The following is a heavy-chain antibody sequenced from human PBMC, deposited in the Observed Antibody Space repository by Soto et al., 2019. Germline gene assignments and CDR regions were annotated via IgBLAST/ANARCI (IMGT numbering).Heavy chain of an antibody. CDR3: ARDRRLITMVRGVSLWFDP. V-gene: IGHV4-34*01. CDR1: GVSFSGYY. Sequence: SENMSLSCAVYGVSFSGYYLSWIRQPPGKGLEWIGEINHSGSTNYNPSLKSRVTISVDTSKNQSSLKLSSVTAADTAVYYCARDRRLITMVRGVSLWFDPWGQGTLVTVS. CDR2: INHSGST. D-gene: IGHD3-10*01. J-gene: IGHJ5*02.